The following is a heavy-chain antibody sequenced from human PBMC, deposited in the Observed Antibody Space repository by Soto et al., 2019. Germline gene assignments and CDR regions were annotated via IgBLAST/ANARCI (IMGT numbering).Heavy chain of an antibody. CDR1: GGSISSGGYY. Sequence: TLSLTCTVSGGSISSGGYYWSWIRQHPGKGLEWIGYIYYSGSTYYNPSLRSRVTISVDTSKNQFSLKLSSVTAADTAVYYCARATYYYDSSGLNWGQGTLVTVSS. D-gene: IGHD3-22*01. J-gene: IGHJ4*02. CDR3: ARATYYYDSSGLN. V-gene: IGHV4-31*03. CDR2: IYYSGST.